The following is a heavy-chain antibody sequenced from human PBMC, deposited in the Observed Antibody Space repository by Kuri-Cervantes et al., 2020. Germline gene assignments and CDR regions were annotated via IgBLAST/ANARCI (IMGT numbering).Heavy chain of an antibody. CDR3: AKDARPIVGATSNFDY. D-gene: IGHD1-26*01. Sequence: GESLKISCVASGFTFSSHDMHWVRQAPGKGLEWVAFIQYDKSNKYYAGSVKGRFTISRDNSKNTLYLQMNSLRAEDTAVYYCAKDARPIVGATSNFDYWGQGTLVTVSS. CDR1: GFTFSSHD. CDR2: IQYDKSNK. V-gene: IGHV3-30*02. J-gene: IGHJ4*02.